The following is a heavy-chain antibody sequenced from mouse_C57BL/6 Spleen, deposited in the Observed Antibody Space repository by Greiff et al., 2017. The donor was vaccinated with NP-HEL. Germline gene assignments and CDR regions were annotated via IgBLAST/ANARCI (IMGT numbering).Heavy chain of an antibody. Sequence: EVQRVESGGDLVKPGGSLKLSCAASGFTFSSYGMSWVRQTPDKRLEWVATISSGGSYTYYPDSVKGRFTISRDNAKNTLYLQMSSLKSEDTAMYYCARGPLYYGSSYPDYWGQGTTLTVSS. J-gene: IGHJ2*01. V-gene: IGHV5-6*01. CDR2: ISSGGSYT. CDR3: ARGPLYYGSSYPDY. CDR1: GFTFSSYG. D-gene: IGHD1-1*01.